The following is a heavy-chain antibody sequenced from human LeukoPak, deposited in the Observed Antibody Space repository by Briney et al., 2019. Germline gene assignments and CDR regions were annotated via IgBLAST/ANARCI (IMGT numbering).Heavy chain of an antibody. CDR2: IYSGGST. D-gene: IGHD3-16*01. Sequence: GGSLRLSCAASGFTFNDAWMSWVRQAPGKGLEWVSVIYSGGSTYYADSVKGRFTISRDNSKNTLYLQMNSLRAEDTAVYYCARVYSLASYYFDYWGQGTLVTVSS. CDR3: ARVYSLASYYFDY. V-gene: IGHV3-53*01. J-gene: IGHJ4*02. CDR1: GFTFNDAW.